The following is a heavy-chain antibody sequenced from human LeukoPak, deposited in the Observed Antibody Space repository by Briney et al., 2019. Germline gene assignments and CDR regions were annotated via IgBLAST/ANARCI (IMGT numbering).Heavy chain of an antibody. V-gene: IGHV4-59*01. Sequence: SETLSLTCTVSGGSISSYYWSWIRQPPGKGLEWIGYIYYSGSTNYNPSLKSRVTISVDTSKNQFSLKLSSVTAADTAVYYCARGNWGKTYYDSSGPRFDYWGQGTLVTVSS. CDR2: IYYSGST. D-gene: IGHD3-22*01. J-gene: IGHJ4*02. CDR1: GGSISSYY. CDR3: ARGNWGKTYYDSSGPRFDY.